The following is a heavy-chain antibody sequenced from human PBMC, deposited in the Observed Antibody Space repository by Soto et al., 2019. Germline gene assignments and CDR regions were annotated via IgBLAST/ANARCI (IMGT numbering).Heavy chain of an antibody. Sequence: GGFLRLSCAASGFTFSSYAMSWVRQAPGKGLEWVSAISGSGGSTYYADSVKGRFTISRDNSKNTLYLQMNSLRAEDTAVYYCAKDDVEQWLVVGNAFDIWGQGTMVTVSS. CDR2: ISGSGGST. CDR1: GFTFSSYA. D-gene: IGHD6-19*01. J-gene: IGHJ3*02. V-gene: IGHV3-23*01. CDR3: AKDDVEQWLVVGNAFDI.